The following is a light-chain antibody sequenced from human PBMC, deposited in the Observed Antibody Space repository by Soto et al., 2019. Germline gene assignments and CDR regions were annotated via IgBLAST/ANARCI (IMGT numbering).Light chain of an antibody. CDR3: SSYAGSNKNV. V-gene: IGLV2-8*01. Sequence: QSVLTQPPSASGSPGQSVTISCTGTSSEVGGYNYVSWYQKHPGKVLKLMIYEVIKLPSWVPDLFSGSKSGNTASLTVSWLQAEDEADYYCSSYAGSNKNVFGTGTKVTVL. CDR1: SSEVGGYNY. CDR2: EVI. J-gene: IGLJ1*01.